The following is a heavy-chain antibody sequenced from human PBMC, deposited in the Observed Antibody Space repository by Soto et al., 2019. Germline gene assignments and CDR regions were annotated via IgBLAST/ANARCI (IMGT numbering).Heavy chain of an antibody. CDR2: ISPGIDIR. Sequence: QVQLVQSGAEVKKPGSSVKVSCKASGGTFSTYTLYWVRQAPGQGLEWMGGISPGIDIRDYAQKFQGRVTITADEATRTVYKELSPLISEDTASYYCAGGMCFGGSCYLDVWGQGTLVTVSS. CDR1: GGTFSTYT. D-gene: IGHD2-15*01. CDR3: AGGMCFGGSCYLDV. J-gene: IGHJ4*02. V-gene: IGHV1-69*12.